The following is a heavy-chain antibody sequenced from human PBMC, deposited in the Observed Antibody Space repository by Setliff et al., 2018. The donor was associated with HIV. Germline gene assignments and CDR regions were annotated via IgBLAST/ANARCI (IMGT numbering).Heavy chain of an antibody. V-gene: IGHV4-39*01. CDR2: IHHNDGKT. Sequence: PSETLSLTCTVSGDSITNSMHYWSWIRQPPGKGLEFIGSIHHNDGKTYYNAALRSRVTISADTSKNQFSLKLNSVTAADTAVYYCASRIYYYDSSRVLREEGFDPWGQGTLVTVSS. D-gene: IGHD3-22*01. CDR1: GDSITNSMHY. J-gene: IGHJ5*02. CDR3: ASRIYYYDSSRVLREEGFDP.